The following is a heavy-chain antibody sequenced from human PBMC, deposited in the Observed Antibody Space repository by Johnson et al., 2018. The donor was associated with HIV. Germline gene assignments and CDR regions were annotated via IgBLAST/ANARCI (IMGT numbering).Heavy chain of an antibody. CDR1: GFTCSSYD. V-gene: IGHV3-13*01. J-gene: IGHJ3*02. Sequence: VQLVESGGGLVQPGGSLRLCCAASGFTCSSYDMHWVRQTTGKGLEWVSVIDTAGDTYDAGSVKGRFTISRENAKKSWYLQMNSLRDGDTAVYYCARAGKWSGDAFDIWGQGTMVTVSS. CDR3: ARAGKWSGDAFDI. D-gene: IGHD3-10*01. CDR2: IDTAGDT.